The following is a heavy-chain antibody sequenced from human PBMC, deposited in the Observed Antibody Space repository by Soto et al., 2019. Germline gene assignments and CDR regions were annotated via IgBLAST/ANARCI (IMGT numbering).Heavy chain of an antibody. J-gene: IGHJ4*02. D-gene: IGHD1-26*01. V-gene: IGHV3-30-3*01. CDR2: ISYDGSNK. CDR1: GFTFSSYA. CDR3: ARDLVGATSWYY. Sequence: GGSLRLSCAASGFTFSSYAMHWVRQAPGKGLEWVAVISYDGSNKYYADSVKGRFTTSRDNSKNTLYLQMNSLRAEDTAVYYCARDLVGATSWYYWGQGTLVTVSS.